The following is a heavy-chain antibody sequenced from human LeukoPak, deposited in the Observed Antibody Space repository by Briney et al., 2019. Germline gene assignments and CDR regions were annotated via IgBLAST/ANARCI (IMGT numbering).Heavy chain of an antibody. J-gene: IGHJ6*02. CDR1: GFTFTSYA. CDR3: AKDSSSSNYYYGLDV. D-gene: IGHD6-13*01. Sequence: GGSLRLSCAVSGFTFTSYAMSWVRQAPGKGLEWVSSISGSGGSTYYADSVKGRFTISGDNSKNTMYLQMNSLRGDDTGMYFCAKDSSSSNYYYGLDVWGQGTTVTVSS. V-gene: IGHV3-23*01. CDR2: ISGSGGST.